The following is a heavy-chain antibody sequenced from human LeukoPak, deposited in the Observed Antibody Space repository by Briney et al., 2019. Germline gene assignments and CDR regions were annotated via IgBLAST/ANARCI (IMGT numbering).Heavy chain of an antibody. Sequence: SQTLSLTCAVTGDSINRGAYSWSWIRQPPGKGLDLLGYIHYSGSTYYNPSLKSRVTISQDRPKNQFSLKLTSVTAADTAVYYCAGHVHNDHGNPNWFDPWGQGVLVTVSS. V-gene: IGHV4-30-2*01. CDR2: IHYSGST. CDR3: AGHVHNDHGNPNWFDP. CDR1: GDSINRGAYS. J-gene: IGHJ5*02. D-gene: IGHD4-17*01.